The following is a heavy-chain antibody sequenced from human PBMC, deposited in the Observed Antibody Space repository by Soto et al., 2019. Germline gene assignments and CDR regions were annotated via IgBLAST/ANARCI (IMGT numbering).Heavy chain of an antibody. D-gene: IGHD3-10*01. J-gene: IGHJ6*02. CDR2: IYYSGST. Sequence: QVQLQESGPGLVKPSQTLSLTCTVSGGSISSGGYYWSWIRQHPGNALEWIGYIYYSGSTYYNPSLKSRVTISVDTSKNQFSLKLSSVTAADTAVYYCARELRFGEDYYGMDVWGQGTTVTVSS. V-gene: IGHV4-31*03. CDR3: ARELRFGEDYYGMDV. CDR1: GGSISSGGYY.